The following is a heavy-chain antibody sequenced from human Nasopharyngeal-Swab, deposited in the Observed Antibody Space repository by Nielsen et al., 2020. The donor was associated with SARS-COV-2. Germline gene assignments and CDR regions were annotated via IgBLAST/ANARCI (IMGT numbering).Heavy chain of an antibody. D-gene: IGHD2-15*01. V-gene: IGHV1-69*13. CDR3: PSSPPPCSGGSCYPYYHYMDV. CDR1: GGTFSSYA. J-gene: IGHJ6*03. CDR2: IIPIFGTA. Sequence: SVKVSCKASGGTFSSYAISWVRQAPGQGLEWMGGIIPIFGTANYAQKFQGRVTITADESTSTAYMELSSLRSEDTAVYYCPSSPPPCSGGSCYPYYHYMDVWGKGTTVTVSS.